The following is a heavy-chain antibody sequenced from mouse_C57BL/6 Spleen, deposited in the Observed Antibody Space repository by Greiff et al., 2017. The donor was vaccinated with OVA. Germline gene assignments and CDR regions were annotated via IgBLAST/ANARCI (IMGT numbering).Heavy chain of an antibody. CDR3: ARGYDYDWYFDV. CDR2: INPNNGGT. J-gene: IGHJ1*03. D-gene: IGHD2-4*01. V-gene: IGHV1-22*01. Sequence: VQLKESGPELVKPGASVKMSCKASGYTFTDYNMHWVKQSHGKSLEWIGYINPNNGGTSYNQKFKGKATLTVNKSSSTAYMELRSLTSEDSAVYYCARGYDYDWYFDVWGTGTTVTVSS. CDR1: GYTFTDYN.